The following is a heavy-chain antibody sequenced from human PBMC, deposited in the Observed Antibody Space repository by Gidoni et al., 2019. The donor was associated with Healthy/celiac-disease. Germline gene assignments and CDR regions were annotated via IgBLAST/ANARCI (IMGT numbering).Heavy chain of an antibody. CDR1: GGSISSSNW. D-gene: IGHD3-22*01. CDR2: IYHSGST. J-gene: IGHJ4*02. CDR3: ARDWDYYYDSGIRAIDY. V-gene: IGHV4-4*02. Sequence: QVQLQESGPGLVKPSGTLSLTCAVSGGSISSSNWWRWVRQPPGKGLEWIGEIYHSGSTNYNPSLKSRVTISVDKSKNQFSLKLSSVTAADTAVYYCARDWDYYYDSGIRAIDYWGQGTLVTVSS.